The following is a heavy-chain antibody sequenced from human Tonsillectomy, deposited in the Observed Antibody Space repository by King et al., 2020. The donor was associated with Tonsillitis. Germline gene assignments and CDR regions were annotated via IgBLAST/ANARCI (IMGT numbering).Heavy chain of an antibody. V-gene: IGHV5-51*01. J-gene: IGHJ6*02. CDR1: EDTFTSYW. CDR2: IYPGDSET. CDR3: ARVSRYSTIYGMDV. Sequence: QLVQSGAEVTKPGASLKISCQGSEDTFTSYWIVWVRQMPGKGLEWMGIIYPGDSETRYSPSFQGQVTISVDKSINTAYLQWSSLKASDTAIYYCARVSRYSTIYGMDVWGQGTTVTVSS. D-gene: IGHD5-12*01.